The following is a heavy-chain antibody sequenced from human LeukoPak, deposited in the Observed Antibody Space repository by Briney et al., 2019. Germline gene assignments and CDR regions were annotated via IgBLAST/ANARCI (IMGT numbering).Heavy chain of an antibody. V-gene: IGHV3-21*01. Sequence: GGSLRLSCAASGFTVSSNYMNWVRQAPGKGLEWVSSISSSSSYIYYADSVKGRFTISRDNAKNSLYLQMNSLRAEDTAVYYCASTSRGYEGYWGQGTLVTVSS. CDR3: ASTSRGYEGY. J-gene: IGHJ4*02. D-gene: IGHD5-12*01. CDR1: GFTVSSNY. CDR2: ISSSSSYI.